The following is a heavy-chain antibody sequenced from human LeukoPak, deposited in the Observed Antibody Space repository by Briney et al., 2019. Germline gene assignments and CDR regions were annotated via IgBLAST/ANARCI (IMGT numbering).Heavy chain of an antibody. CDR2: IYYSEGT. D-gene: IGHD2-15*01. CDR1: GDSISSNNHY. CDR3: ARDRYCSGRSCYGPPDY. J-gene: IGHJ4*02. Sequence: PSETLSLTCTVSGDSISSNNHYWGWIRQPPGKGLEWIGSIYYSEGTYYNPSLKSRVTISIDTSKNQFSLKLNSVTAADTAVYYCARDRYCSGRSCYGPPDYWGQGVLVTVSS. V-gene: IGHV4-39*07.